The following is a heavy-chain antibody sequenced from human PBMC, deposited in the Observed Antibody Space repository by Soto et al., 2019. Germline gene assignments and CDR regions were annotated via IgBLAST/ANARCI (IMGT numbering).Heavy chain of an antibody. V-gene: IGHV3-30-3*01. D-gene: IGHD3-9*01. CDR1: GFTFSSYA. Sequence: QVQLVESGGGVVQPGRSLRLSCAASGFTFSSYAMHWVRQAPGKGLEWVAVISYDGSNKYYADSVKGRSTISRDNSKNTLYLQMNSLRAEDTAVYYCARDFVSGYDILTGYYGMDVWGQGTTVTVSS. J-gene: IGHJ6*02. CDR2: ISYDGSNK. CDR3: ARDFVSGYDILTGYYGMDV.